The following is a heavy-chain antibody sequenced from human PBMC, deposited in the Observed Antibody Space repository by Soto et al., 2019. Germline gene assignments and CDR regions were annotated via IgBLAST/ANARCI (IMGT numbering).Heavy chain of an antibody. D-gene: IGHD3-22*01. CDR3: ARVTYYDSSGYRRESGFDP. CDR1: GFTFSSYD. V-gene: IGHV3-13*01. CDR2: IGTAGDT. Sequence: EVQLVESGGGLVQPGGSLRLSCAASGFTFSSYDMHWVRQATGKGLEWVSAIGTAGDTYYPGSVKGRFTISRENAKNSLYLQMNSLRAEDTAVYYCARVTYYDSSGYRRESGFDPWGQGTLVTVSS. J-gene: IGHJ5*02.